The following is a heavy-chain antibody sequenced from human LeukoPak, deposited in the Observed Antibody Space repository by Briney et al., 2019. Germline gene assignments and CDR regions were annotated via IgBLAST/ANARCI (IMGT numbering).Heavy chain of an antibody. D-gene: IGHD3-10*01. CDR1: GYTFTGYY. CDR3: ARYEILWFGESGINWFDP. J-gene: IGHJ5*02. V-gene: IGHV1-2*02. CDR2: INPNSGGT. Sequence: ASVKVSCKASGYTFTGYYMHWVRQAPGQGLEWMGWINPNSGGTNYAQKFQGRVTMTRDTSISTAYMELSRLRSDDTAVYYCARYEILWFGESGINWFDPWGQGTLVTVSS.